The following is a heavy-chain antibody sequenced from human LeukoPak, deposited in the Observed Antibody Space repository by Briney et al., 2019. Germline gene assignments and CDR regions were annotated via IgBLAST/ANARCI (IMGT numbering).Heavy chain of an antibody. J-gene: IGHJ6*02. CDR2: ISSSSSYI. CDR3: ARDKIAAAGTDYYSGMDV. D-gene: IGHD6-13*01. V-gene: IGHV3-21*01. Sequence: GGSLRLSCAASGFTFSSYNRSWVRQAPGKGLEWVSSISSSSSYIYYADSVKGRFTIARDNAKNSLYLQMNSLRAGDTAVYYCARDKIAAAGTDYYSGMDVWGQGTTVTVSS. CDR1: GFTFSSYN.